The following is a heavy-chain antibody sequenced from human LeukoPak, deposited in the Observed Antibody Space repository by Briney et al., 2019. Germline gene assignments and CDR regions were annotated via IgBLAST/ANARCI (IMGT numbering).Heavy chain of an antibody. CDR1: GFTFDDYG. CDR3: ARVDYYDSSGYYQP. Sequence: GRSLRLSCAASGFTFDDYGMSWVRQAPGKGLEWVSGINWNGGSTGYADSVKGRFTISRDNAKNSLYLQMNSLRAEDTALYYCARVDYYDSSGYYQPWGQGTLVTVSS. D-gene: IGHD3-22*01. J-gene: IGHJ5*02. V-gene: IGHV3-20*04. CDR2: INWNGGST.